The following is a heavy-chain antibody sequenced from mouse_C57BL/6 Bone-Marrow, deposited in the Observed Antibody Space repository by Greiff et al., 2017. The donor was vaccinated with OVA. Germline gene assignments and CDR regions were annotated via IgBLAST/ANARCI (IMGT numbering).Heavy chain of an antibody. Sequence: EVKLVESGGGLVKPGGSLKLSCAASGFTFSDYGMHWVRQAPAQGLEWVAYISSGSSTIYYADTVQGRFTISRDNAKNTLFLQMASLGSDDTAMDYCARPYYYGRSWYFGGWGTGATVTVSS. CDR2: ISSGSSTI. D-gene: IGHD1-1*01. V-gene: IGHV5-17*01. CDR3: ARPYYYGRSWYFGG. CDR1: GFTFSDYG. J-gene: IGHJ1*03.